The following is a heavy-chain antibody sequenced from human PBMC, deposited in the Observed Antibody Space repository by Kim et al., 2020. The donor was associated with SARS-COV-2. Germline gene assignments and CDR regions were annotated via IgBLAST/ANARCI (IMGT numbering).Heavy chain of an antibody. CDR3: ARDRSRILWFGEPTKPHWYFDL. Sequence: SETLSLTCTVSGGSISSSSYYWGWIRQPPGKGLEWIGSIYYSGSTYYNPSLKSRVTISVDTSKNQFSLKLSSVTAADTAVYYCARDRSRILWFGEPTKPHWYFDLWGRGTLVTVSS. J-gene: IGHJ2*01. CDR2: IYYSGST. CDR1: GGSISSSSYY. D-gene: IGHD3-10*01. V-gene: IGHV4-39*07.